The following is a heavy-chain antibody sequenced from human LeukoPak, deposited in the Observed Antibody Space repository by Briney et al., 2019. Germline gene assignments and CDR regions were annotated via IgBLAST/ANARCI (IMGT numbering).Heavy chain of an antibody. D-gene: IGHD6-19*01. CDR2: ISYDGTDK. V-gene: IGHV3-30*18. J-gene: IGHJ4*02. CDR1: GFTFSNYA. CDR3: AKGEGGDSGWYGDY. Sequence: GGSLRLSCAASGFTFSNYAMHWVRQAPGKGLEWVAVISYDGTDKYYADSVKGRFTISRDNSKSTLFLQMNSLRAEDTAMYYCAKGEGGDSGWYGDYWGQGTLVTVSS.